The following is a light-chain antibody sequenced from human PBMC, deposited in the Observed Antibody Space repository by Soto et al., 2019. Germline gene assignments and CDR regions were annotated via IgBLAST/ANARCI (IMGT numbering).Light chain of an antibody. CDR1: SSDVGGYNY. V-gene: IGLV2-14*01. CDR2: DVS. Sequence: SVLPQPASLSGSPGQSITISCTGTSSDVGGYNYVSWYQQHPGKAPKLMIYDVSNRPSGVSNRFSGSKSGNTASLTISGLQAEDEADYYCSSYTSSSTQVFGTGTKVTVL. CDR3: SSYTSSSTQV. J-gene: IGLJ1*01.